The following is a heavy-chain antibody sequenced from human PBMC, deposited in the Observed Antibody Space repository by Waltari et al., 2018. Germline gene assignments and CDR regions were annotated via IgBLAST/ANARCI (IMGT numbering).Heavy chain of an antibody. Sequence: QLQLQESGPGLVKSSETLSLTCTVSGAPISSSSYYWGWIRQSPGKGLEWIGSWYSNGPPSYHPSLMGRVTISVDTSKKQFFLTLSSVTASDTAMYYCARYPAVVYAKVDPWGQGTLVIVSS. D-gene: IGHD2-8*02. CDR2: WYSNGPP. CDR3: ARYPAVVYAKVDP. V-gene: IGHV4-39*01. CDR1: GAPISSSSYY. J-gene: IGHJ5*02.